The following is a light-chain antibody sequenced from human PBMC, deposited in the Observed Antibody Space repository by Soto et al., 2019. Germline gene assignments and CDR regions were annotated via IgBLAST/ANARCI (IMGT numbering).Light chain of an antibody. Sequence: ESVFPESPGTLYLTPGERATLSCRASQSVSNNYLAWYQQKPGQAPRLLIYDASNRATGIPARFSGSGSGTDFTLTISSLEPDDFAVYYCQQRSDWPLTFGGGTTVDIK. V-gene: IGKV3-11*01. J-gene: IGKJ4*01. CDR2: DAS. CDR3: QQRSDWPLT. CDR1: QSVSNNY.